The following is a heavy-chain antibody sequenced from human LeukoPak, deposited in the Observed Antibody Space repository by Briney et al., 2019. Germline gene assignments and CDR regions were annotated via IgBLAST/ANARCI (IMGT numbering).Heavy chain of an antibody. V-gene: IGHV4-31*03. CDR1: GGSISSGGYY. CDR3: AREAIVLLWFGELSHSWFDP. J-gene: IGHJ5*02. Sequence: SETLSLTCTVSGGSISSGGYYWSWIRQHPGKGLEWIGYIYYSGSTYYNPSLKSRVTISVDTSKNQFSLKLSSVTAADTAVYYCAREAIVLLWFGELSHSWFDPWGQGTLVTVSS. CDR2: IYYSGST. D-gene: IGHD3-10*01.